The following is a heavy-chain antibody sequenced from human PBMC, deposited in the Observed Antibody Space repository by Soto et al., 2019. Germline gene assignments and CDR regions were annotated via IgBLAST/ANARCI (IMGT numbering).Heavy chain of an antibody. V-gene: IGHV6-1*01. CDR3: ARAGQWLFDY. CDR1: GYSVSSKSAG. J-gene: IGHJ4*02. D-gene: IGHD5-12*01. CDR2: TYYRSKWYS. Sequence: SHTLSLTCAISGYSVSSKSAGWKLIRQSPSRGLEWLGRTYYRSKWYSEYAASVKGRITINPDTSKNQFSLQLYSVTLEDTAVYYCARAGQWLFDYWGQGTLVTVSS.